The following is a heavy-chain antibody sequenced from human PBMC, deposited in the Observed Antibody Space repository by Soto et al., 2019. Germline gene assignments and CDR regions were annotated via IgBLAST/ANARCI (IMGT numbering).Heavy chain of an antibody. CDR1: GFTFSSYA. D-gene: IGHD6-13*01. J-gene: IGHJ4*02. CDR3: AKDTPSGYSSSSPLYYFDY. Sequence: PGGSLRLSCAASGFTFSSYAMSWVRQAPGKGLEWVSAISGSGGSTYYADSVKGRFTISRDNSKNTLYLQMNSLRAEDTAVYYCAKDTPSGYSSSSPLYYFDYWGQGTLVTVSS. V-gene: IGHV3-23*01. CDR2: ISGSGGST.